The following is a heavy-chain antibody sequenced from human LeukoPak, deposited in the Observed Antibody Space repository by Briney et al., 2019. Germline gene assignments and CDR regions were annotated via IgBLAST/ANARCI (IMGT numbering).Heavy chain of an antibody. V-gene: IGHV3-66*01. CDR1: GFTVSSNY. J-gene: IGHJ3*02. Sequence: GGSLRLSCAASGFTVSSNYMSWVRQAPGKGLEWVSVIYSGGSTYYADSVKGRFTISRDNSKNTLYLQMNSLRAEDTAVYYCARDLSPHYYDSSGYSDAFDIWGQGTMVTVSS. D-gene: IGHD3-22*01. CDR2: IYSGGST. CDR3: ARDLSPHYYDSSGYSDAFDI.